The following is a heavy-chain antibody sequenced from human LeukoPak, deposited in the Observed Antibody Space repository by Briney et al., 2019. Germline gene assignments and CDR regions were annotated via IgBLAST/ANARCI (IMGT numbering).Heavy chain of an antibody. J-gene: IGHJ4*02. CDR1: GCSFSSYA. CDR3: ARGRSSGWYDFDY. V-gene: IGHV1-69*04. D-gene: IGHD6-19*01. CDR2: IIPILCIA. Sequence: VSAVQVSCKASGCSFSSYAISWLGQPPAQGLAWMGRIIPILCIANYEQKLQRRVTITADKSTSTAYMELSSVSSEDTAVYYCARGRSSGWYDFDYWGQGTLVTVSS.